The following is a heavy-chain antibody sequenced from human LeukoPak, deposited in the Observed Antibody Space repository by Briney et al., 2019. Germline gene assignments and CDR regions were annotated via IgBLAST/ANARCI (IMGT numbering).Heavy chain of an antibody. D-gene: IGHD3-22*01. CDR2: ISSSSSYI. CDR1: GFTFSSYG. CDR3: ARNYYDSSGFFDY. V-gene: IGHV3-21*01. J-gene: IGHJ4*02. Sequence: GGSLRLSCAASGFTFSSYGMSWVRQAPGKGLEWVSSISSSSSYIYYADSVKGRFTISRDNAKNSLYLQMNSLRAEDTAVYYCARNYYDSSGFFDYWGQGTLVTVSS.